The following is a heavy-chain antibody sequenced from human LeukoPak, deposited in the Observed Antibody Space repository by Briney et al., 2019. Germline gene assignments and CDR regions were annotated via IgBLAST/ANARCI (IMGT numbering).Heavy chain of an antibody. Sequence: PGGSLRLSCAASGFTFSSYGMHWVRQAPGKGLEWVAFIRYDGSNKYYADSVKGRFTISRDNSKNTLYLQMNSLRAEDTAVYYCAKDRGGSSWSYFDHWGQGTLVTVSS. CDR3: AKDRGGSSWSYFDH. CDR1: GFTFSSYG. V-gene: IGHV3-30*02. D-gene: IGHD6-13*01. J-gene: IGHJ4*02. CDR2: IRYDGSNK.